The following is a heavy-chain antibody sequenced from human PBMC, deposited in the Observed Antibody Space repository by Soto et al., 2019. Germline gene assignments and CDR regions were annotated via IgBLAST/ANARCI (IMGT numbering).Heavy chain of an antibody. CDR2: INYNGIYT. CDR1: GFIFSSSD. J-gene: IGHJ4*02. Sequence: PGGDLRLSSAASGFIFSSSDMARVRQAPGQGLEYVSSINYNGIYTFYAEPAKGRFTISRDNAKNSLYLQMYSLTAEDTAVYFCARKSNCYISGYDYFDYRGQVTLVPVSS. D-gene: IGHD3-9*01. V-gene: IGHV3-21*06. CDR3: ARKSNCYISGYDYFDY.